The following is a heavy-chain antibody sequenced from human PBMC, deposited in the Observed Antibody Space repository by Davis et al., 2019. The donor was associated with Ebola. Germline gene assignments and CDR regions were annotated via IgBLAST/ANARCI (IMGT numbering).Heavy chain of an antibody. CDR2: TYYTSKWFN. Sequence: HSQTLSLTCAISGDSVSGNSGAWNWIRQSPSRGLEWLGRTYYTSKWFNDYAVSVKSRITINPDTSKNQFSLQLSSVTPEDTALYYCARGWLRAGMDVWGEGTTVTVSS. CDR3: ARGWLRAGMDV. CDR1: GDSVSGNSGA. D-gene: IGHD5-18*01. V-gene: IGHV6-1*01. J-gene: IGHJ6*04.